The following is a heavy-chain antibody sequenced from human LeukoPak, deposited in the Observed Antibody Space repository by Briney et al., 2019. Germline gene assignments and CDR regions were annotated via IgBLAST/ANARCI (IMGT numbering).Heavy chain of an antibody. CDR2: IYYSGST. D-gene: IGHD1-7*01. V-gene: IGHV4-59*12. CDR1: GGSISSYY. CDR3: ARNELQAPLGY. J-gene: IGHJ4*02. Sequence: SETLSLTCTVSGGSISSYYWSWIRQPPGKGLEWIGYIYYSGSTNYNPSLKSRVTISVDTSKNQFSLKLSSVTAADTAVYYCARNELQAPLGYWGQGTLVTVSS.